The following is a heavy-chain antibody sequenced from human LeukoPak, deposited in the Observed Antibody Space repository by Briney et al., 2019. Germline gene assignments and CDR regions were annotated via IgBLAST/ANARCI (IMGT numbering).Heavy chain of an antibody. CDR2: LSGSGGST. CDR3: ARGGSYYYDTSAYFAY. CDR1: GFTFSSYA. J-gene: IGHJ4*02. Sequence: GGSLRLSCAASGFTFSSYAMSWVRQAPGKGLEWVSALSGSGGSTYYADSVKGRFTISRDNSKNTLYLQINSMRAEDTAVYYCARGGSYYYDTSAYFAYWGQGTLVTVSS. V-gene: IGHV3-23*01. D-gene: IGHD3-22*01.